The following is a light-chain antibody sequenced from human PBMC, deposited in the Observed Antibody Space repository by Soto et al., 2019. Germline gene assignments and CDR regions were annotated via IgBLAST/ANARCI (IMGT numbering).Light chain of an antibody. CDR3: AAWDDSLRGPV. Sequence: QSVLTQPASVSGSPGQSITISCTGTSSDVGGYNYVSWYQQHPGKAPKLMIYEVSNRPSGVSHRFSGSKSGNTASLTISGLQAEDEADYYCAAWDDSLRGPVFGGGTKVTVL. V-gene: IGLV2-14*01. J-gene: IGLJ3*02. CDR2: EVS. CDR1: SSDVGGYNY.